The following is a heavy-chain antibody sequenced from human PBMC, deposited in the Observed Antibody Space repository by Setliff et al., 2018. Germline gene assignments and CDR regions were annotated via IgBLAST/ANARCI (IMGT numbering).Heavy chain of an antibody. D-gene: IGHD2-2*01. Sequence: SETLSLTCAVSGYSISSGYYWGWIRQPPGKGLEWIGSIYHSGRTYYNPSLKSRVTISVDTSKNQFSMKLSSVTGADTAVYYCAGVVPAAMYFDYWGQGTLVTVSS. CDR1: GYSISSGYY. V-gene: IGHV4-38-2*01. J-gene: IGHJ4*02. CDR3: AGVVPAAMYFDY. CDR2: IYHSGRT.